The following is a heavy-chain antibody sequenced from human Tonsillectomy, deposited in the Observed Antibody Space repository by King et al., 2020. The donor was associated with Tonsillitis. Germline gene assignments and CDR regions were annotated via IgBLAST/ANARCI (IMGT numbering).Heavy chain of an antibody. CDR3: ARMENYDILTGYYTFAY. CDR1: GFAFSGYS. CDR2: ISSSGNVK. J-gene: IGHJ4*02. V-gene: IGHV3-48*02. D-gene: IGHD3-9*01. Sequence: VQLVESGGGLVQPGGSLRLSCATSGFAFSGYSITWFRQAPGNGLEWVSYISSSGNVKYYTDSVKGRFTISRDNAKSSVDLQVNSLRDEDTATYYCARMENYDILTGYYTFAYWGQGTLVTVSS.